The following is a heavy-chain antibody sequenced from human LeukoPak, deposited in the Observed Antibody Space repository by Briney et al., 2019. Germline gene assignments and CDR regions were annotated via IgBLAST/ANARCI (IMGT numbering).Heavy chain of an antibody. CDR3: ARVGLLWSGELLYYYYYMDV. V-gene: IGHV1-18*01. J-gene: IGHJ6*03. D-gene: IGHD3-10*01. Sequence: GASVKVSCKASGYTFTSYGISWVRQAPGQGLEWMGWISAYNGNTNYAQKLQGRVTMTTDTSTSTAYMELRSLRSDDTAVYYCARVGLLWSGELLYYYYYMDVWGKGTTVTISS. CDR1: GYTFTSYG. CDR2: ISAYNGNT.